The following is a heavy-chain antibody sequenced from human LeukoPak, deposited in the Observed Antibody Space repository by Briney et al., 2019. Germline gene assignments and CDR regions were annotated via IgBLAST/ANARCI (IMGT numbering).Heavy chain of an antibody. V-gene: IGHV4-34*01. J-gene: IGHJ4*02. CDR1: GVSFSGYY. CDR2: INHSGST. CDR3: ARVSGAAAAPYYFDY. D-gene: IGHD6-13*01. Sequence: PSETLSLTCAVYGVSFSGYYWSWIRQPPGKGLEWIGEINHSGSTNYNPSLKSRVTISVDTSKNQFSLKLSSVTAADTAVYYCARVSGAAAAPYYFDYWGQGTLVTVSS.